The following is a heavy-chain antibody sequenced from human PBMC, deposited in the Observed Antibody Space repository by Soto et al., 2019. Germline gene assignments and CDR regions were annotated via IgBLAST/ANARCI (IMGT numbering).Heavy chain of an antibody. Sequence: GSLRLSCSASGFTFSSYAMHWVRQAPGKGLEYVSAISSNGGSTYYADSVKGRFTISRDNSKNTLYLQMSSLRAEDTAVYYCVKGGRSSYYYYGMDVWGQGTTVTVSS. CDR3: VKGGRSSYYYYGMDV. D-gene: IGHD6-6*01. CDR2: ISSNGGST. CDR1: GFTFSSYA. V-gene: IGHV3-64D*08. J-gene: IGHJ6*02.